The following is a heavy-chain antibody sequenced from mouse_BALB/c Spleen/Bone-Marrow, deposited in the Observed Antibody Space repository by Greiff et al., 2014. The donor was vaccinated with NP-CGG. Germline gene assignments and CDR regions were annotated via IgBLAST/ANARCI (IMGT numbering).Heavy chain of an antibody. V-gene: IGHV5-12-1*01. CDR3: TRHGGYYPYYYAMDY. CDR1: GFAFSSYD. CDR2: ISHGGGTT. J-gene: IGHJ4*01. Sequence: EVQRVESGGGLVKPGGSLKLSCAASGFAFSSYDMSWVRQTPGKRLEWVAYISHGGGTTYYSDTVKGRFTISRDNAKNTLYLQMSSLKSEDTAIYYCTRHGGYYPYYYAMDYWGQGTSVTVSS. D-gene: IGHD2-3*01.